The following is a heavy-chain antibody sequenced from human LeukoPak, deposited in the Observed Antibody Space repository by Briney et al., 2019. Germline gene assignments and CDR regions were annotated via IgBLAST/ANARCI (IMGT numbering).Heavy chain of an antibody. D-gene: IGHD4-17*01. Sequence: KPGGSLRLSCAASGFTFSSYSMNWVPQAPGKGLEWVSSISSDSSYIYYADSVKGRFTISRDNAKNSLYLHMNSLRAEDSALYYCAREYGDYFGEAFDIWGQGTMVTVSS. CDR2: ISSDSSYI. CDR1: GFTFSSYS. CDR3: AREYGDYFGEAFDI. J-gene: IGHJ3*02. V-gene: IGHV3-21*01.